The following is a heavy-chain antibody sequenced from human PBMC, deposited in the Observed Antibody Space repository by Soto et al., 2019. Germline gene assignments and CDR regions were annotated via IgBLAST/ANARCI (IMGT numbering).Heavy chain of an antibody. CDR2: IYYSGST. CDR3: ARGGGLQEYYYYYMDV. D-gene: IGHD4-4*01. V-gene: IGHV4-59*01. CDR1: GGSISSYY. Sequence: SQTLSLTCTVSGGSISSYYWSWIRQPPGKGLEWIGYIYYSGSTNYNPSLKSRVTISVDTSKNQFSLKLSSVTAVDTAVYYCARGGGLQEYYYYYMDVWGKGTTVTVSS. J-gene: IGHJ6*03.